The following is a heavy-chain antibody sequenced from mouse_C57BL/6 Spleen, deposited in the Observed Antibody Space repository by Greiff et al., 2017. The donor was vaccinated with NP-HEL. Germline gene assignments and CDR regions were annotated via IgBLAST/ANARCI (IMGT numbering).Heavy chain of an antibody. V-gene: IGHV1-61*01. CDR2: IYPSDSET. Sequence: QVQLQQPGAELVRPGSSVKLSCKASGYTFTSYWMDWVKQRPGQGLEWIGNIYPSDSETHYNQKFKDKATLTVDKSSSTAYMQLSSLTSEDSAVYDGARRGSTTDTTWDMDDWGPGTSVTVSS. J-gene: IGHJ4*01. D-gene: IGHD2-2*01. CDR3: ARRGSTTDTTWDMDD. CDR1: GYTFTSYW.